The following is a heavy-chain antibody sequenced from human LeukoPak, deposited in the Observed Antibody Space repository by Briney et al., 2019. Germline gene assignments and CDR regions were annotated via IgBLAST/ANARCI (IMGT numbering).Heavy chain of an antibody. CDR2: IKQDGSEK. CDR1: GFTFSSYW. CDR3: ARGTYYFDY. D-gene: IGHD1-14*01. Sequence: PGGSLRLSCAASGFTFSSYWMSWVRQAPGKGLEWVANIKQDGSEKYYVDSVKGRFTISRDNAENSLYLQMNTLRAVDTAVYYCARGTYYFDYWGQGTLVTVYS. V-gene: IGHV3-7*01. J-gene: IGHJ4*02.